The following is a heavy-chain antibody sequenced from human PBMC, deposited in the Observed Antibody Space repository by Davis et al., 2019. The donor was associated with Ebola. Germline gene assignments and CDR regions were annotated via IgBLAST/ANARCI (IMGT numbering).Heavy chain of an antibody. Sequence: ASVKVSCKASGYTFTGYYMHWVRQAPGQGLEWMGWINPNSGGTNYAQKFQGRVTMTRDTSISTAYMELSRLRSDDTAVYYCARDRGSSSSTGIWFDPWGQGTLVTVS. V-gene: IGHV1-2*02. D-gene: IGHD6-13*01. CDR1: GYTFTGYY. CDR3: ARDRGSSSSTGIWFDP. J-gene: IGHJ5*02. CDR2: INPNSGGT.